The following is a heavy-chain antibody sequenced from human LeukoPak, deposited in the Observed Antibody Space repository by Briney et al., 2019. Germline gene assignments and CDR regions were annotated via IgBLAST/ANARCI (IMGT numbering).Heavy chain of an antibody. CDR3: TRDCFTGGGYFDY. J-gene: IGHJ4*02. Sequence: GGSLRLSCAASGFNVRSNYMSWVRQAPGKGLEWVSVTYSDGSTYYSESVRGRFTISRDDPKNTVYLQMNSLRAEDTAVYYCTRDCFTGGGYFDYWGQGALVVVSS. D-gene: IGHD2-15*01. V-gene: IGHV3-53*01. CDR1: GFNVRSNY. CDR2: TYSDGST.